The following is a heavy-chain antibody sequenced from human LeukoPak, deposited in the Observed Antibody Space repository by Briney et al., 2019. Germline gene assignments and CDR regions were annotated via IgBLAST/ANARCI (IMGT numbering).Heavy chain of an antibody. CDR3: ARGSYGMDV. Sequence: TGGSLRLSCAASGFAFTTYAMSWVRQAPGKGLEWVSSVSKSDGTTYYAGSVKGRLTISRDNSKNTLHLQMNGLRAEDTAVYYCARGSYGMDVWGQGTTVTVSS. CDR2: VSKSDGTT. CDR1: GFAFTTYA. V-gene: IGHV3-23*01. J-gene: IGHJ6*02.